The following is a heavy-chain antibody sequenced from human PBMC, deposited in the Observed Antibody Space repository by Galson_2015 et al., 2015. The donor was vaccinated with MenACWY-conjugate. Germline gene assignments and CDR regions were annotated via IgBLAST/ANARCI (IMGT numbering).Heavy chain of an antibody. CDR3: AKMQGYFDY. V-gene: IGHV3-23*01. Sequence: TYYADSVKGRFTISRDNSKNTLYLQMNSLRAEDTAIYYCAKMQGYFDYWGQGTLVTVSS. J-gene: IGHJ4*02. CDR2: T.